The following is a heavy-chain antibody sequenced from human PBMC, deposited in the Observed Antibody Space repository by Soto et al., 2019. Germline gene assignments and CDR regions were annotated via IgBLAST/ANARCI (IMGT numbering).Heavy chain of an antibody. D-gene: IGHD6-6*01. Sequence: GGSLRLSCTASGFTFRNYAMIWVRQAPGKGLQWVAGISDSGAVIFHADSVRGRFTISRDNSKNTLCLQMNSLRAEDTAVYYCAKEYSSSSGRDYWGQGTLVTVSS. CDR3: AKEYSSSSGRDY. CDR2: ISDSGAVI. V-gene: IGHV3-23*01. CDR1: GFTFRNYA. J-gene: IGHJ4*02.